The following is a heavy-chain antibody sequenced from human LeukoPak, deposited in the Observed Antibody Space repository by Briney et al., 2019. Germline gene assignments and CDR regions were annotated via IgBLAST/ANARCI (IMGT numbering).Heavy chain of an antibody. Sequence: PGGSLRLSCAASGFTFSSYWMHWVRQAPGKGLVWVSRINTDGSSTNYADSVKGRFTISRDNSKNTLYLQMNSLRAEDTAVYYCARDADMYSRAPRFDPWGQGTLVTVSS. D-gene: IGHD2-15*01. J-gene: IGHJ5*02. CDR3: ARDADMYSRAPRFDP. CDR2: INTDGSST. CDR1: GFTFSSYW. V-gene: IGHV3-74*01.